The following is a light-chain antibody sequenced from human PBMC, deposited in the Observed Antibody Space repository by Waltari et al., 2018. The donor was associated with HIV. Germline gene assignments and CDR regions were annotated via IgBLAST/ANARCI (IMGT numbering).Light chain of an antibody. CDR1: SDDDGAYTY. Sequence: QSALTQPPSASGSPGQSVTTSSTATSDDDGAYTYVSWYQHPPAKAPHLMIYDVSSRPSGGADRCSGSKSGNTTSLTASGLQAEDEADYYCSSYAGSNNVVFGGGTKLTVL. J-gene: IGLJ3*02. CDR2: DVS. CDR3: SSYAGSNNVV. V-gene: IGLV2-8*01.